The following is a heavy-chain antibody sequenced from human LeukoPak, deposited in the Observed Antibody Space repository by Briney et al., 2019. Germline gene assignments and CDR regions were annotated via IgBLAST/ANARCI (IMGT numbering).Heavy chain of an antibody. D-gene: IGHD3-10*01. CDR2: IRYDGSNK. V-gene: IGHV3-30*02. CDR3: AREGDDGAIRGATIDY. CDR1: GFTFSSYG. Sequence: GGSLRLSCAASGFTFSSYGMHWVRQAPGKGLDWVAFIRYDGSNKYYADSVKGRFTISRDNSKNTLYLQMNSLRTEDTAVYYCAREGDDGAIRGATIDYWGQGTLVTVSS. J-gene: IGHJ4*02.